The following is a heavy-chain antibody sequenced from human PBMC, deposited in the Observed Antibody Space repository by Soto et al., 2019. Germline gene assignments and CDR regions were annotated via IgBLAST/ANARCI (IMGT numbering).Heavy chain of an antibody. Sequence: QVQVVESGGGVVQPGRSLRLSCAASGFTFRNYAIHWVRQATDKGLEWVAFISYDGGDKYYAESVKGRFTISRDNSKNTLSLQMNSLTPEDTALYYCAREGEAFDIWGQGTLVTVSS. CDR3: AREGEAFDI. CDR1: GFTFRNYA. CDR2: ISYDGGDK. V-gene: IGHV3-30*04. D-gene: IGHD3-16*01. J-gene: IGHJ3*02.